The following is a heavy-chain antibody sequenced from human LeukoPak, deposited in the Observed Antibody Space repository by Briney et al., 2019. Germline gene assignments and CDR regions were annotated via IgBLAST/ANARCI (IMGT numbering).Heavy chain of an antibody. CDR3: ARDGHYYYDSSGYHFDY. CDR1: GFTFSSYW. V-gene: IGHV3-7*01. D-gene: IGHD3-22*01. CDR2: IKQDGSEK. J-gene: IGHJ4*02. Sequence: GGSLRLSCAASGFTFSSYWMSWVRQAPGKGLEWVANIKQDGSEKYYVDSVKGRFTISRGNAKNSLYLQMNSLRAEDTAVYYCARDGHYYYDSSGYHFDYWGQGTLVTVSS.